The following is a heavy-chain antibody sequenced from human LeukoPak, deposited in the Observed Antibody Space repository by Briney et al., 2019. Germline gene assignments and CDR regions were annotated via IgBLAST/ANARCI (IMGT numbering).Heavy chain of an antibody. J-gene: IGHJ4*02. CDR2: IKSKIDGERT. V-gene: IGHV3-15*01. Sequence: GGSLRLSCAASGLTFSNAWMSWVRQGPGKGLEWVGRIKSKIDGERTDYAAPVKGRFTISRDDSQNTLYLQMHSLKIEDTAMYYCTSDEYEYVGPSVFVHFGSWGQGTPVTVSS. CDR3: TSDEYEYVGPSVFVHFGS. D-gene: IGHD5-12*01. CDR1: GLTFSNAW.